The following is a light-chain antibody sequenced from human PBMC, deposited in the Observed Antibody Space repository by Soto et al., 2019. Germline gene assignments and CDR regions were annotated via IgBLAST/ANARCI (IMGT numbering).Light chain of an antibody. CDR3: QQYNSYPWK. CDR1: QSISSW. Sequence: IPMTHAPSTLSLSLFNRGTINCRASQSISSWLAWYQQKPGKAPKLLIYDASSLESGVPSRFSGSGSGTEFTLTISSLQPDDFATYYCQQYNSYPWKFGQGTKVDIK. CDR2: DAS. J-gene: IGKJ1*01. V-gene: IGKV1-5*01.